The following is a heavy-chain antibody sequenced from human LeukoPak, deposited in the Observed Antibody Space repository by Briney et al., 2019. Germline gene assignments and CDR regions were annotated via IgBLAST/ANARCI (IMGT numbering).Heavy chain of an antibody. CDR2: IYSGGST. V-gene: IGHV3-53*01. Sequence: GGSLRLSCAASGFIVSSNYMSWVRQAPGKGLEWVSVIYSGGSTYYADSVKGRFTISRENAKNSLYLQMNSLRAGDTAVYYCARAAYSSTWYSRYFDLWGRGTLVTVSS. CDR1: GFIVSSNY. D-gene: IGHD6-13*01. J-gene: IGHJ2*01. CDR3: ARAAYSSTWYSRYFDL.